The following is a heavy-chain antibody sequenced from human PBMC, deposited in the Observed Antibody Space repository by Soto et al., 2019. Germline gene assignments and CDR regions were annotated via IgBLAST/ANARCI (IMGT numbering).Heavy chain of an antibody. CDR1: GFTFSSYA. Sequence: GGSLRLSCAASGFTFSSYAMSWVRQAPGKGLEWVSAISGSGGSTYYADSVKGRFTISRDNSKNTLYLQMNSLRAEDTAVYYCAKVPSRRPLRDYYYGMDVWGKGTRVTVSS. CDR2: ISGSGGST. D-gene: IGHD6-25*01. CDR3: AKVPSRRPLRDYYYGMDV. V-gene: IGHV3-23*01. J-gene: IGHJ6*04.